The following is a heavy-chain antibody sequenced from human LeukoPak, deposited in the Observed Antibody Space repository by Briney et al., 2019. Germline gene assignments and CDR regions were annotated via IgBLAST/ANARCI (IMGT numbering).Heavy chain of an antibody. CDR2: ISHSGST. V-gene: IGHV4-34*01. D-gene: IGHD6-25*01. Sequence: SSETLSLTCAVYGGSFSGYYWSWIRQPPGKGLEWIGEISHSGSTNYNPSLKSRVTISVDTSKNQFSLKLSSVTAADTAVYYCARSPQRRGYYFDYWGQGTLVTVSS. CDR3: ARSPQRRGYYFDY. CDR1: GGSFSGYY. J-gene: IGHJ4*02.